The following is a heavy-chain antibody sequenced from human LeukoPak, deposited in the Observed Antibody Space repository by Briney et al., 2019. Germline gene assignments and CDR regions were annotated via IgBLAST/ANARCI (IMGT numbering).Heavy chain of an antibody. CDR3: ANRPRGNYLDPFDY. D-gene: IGHD3-10*01. V-gene: IGHV3-23*01. J-gene: IGHJ4*02. Sequence: GRSLRPSCAAYGFTFSSYAMSWDRQAPGKGLEWDSGSSGRGGSTYYADSVTGRFIISTDNSKNRLYLQMNSLRAEDTAVYYCANRPRGNYLDPFDYWGQGTLVTVSS. CDR1: GFTFSSYA. CDR2: SSGRGGST.